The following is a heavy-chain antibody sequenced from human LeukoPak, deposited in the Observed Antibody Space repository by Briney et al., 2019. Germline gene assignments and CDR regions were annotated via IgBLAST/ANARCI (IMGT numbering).Heavy chain of an antibody. CDR2: INHSGST. D-gene: IGHD3-22*01. Sequence: SETLSLTCAVYGGSFSGYYWSWIRQPPGKGLEWIGEINHSGSTNYNPSLKSRVTMSVDTSKNQFSLKLSSVTAADTAVYYCARRRRDNYYDSSGYYYENYFDYWGQGTLVTVSS. CDR1: GGSFSGYY. J-gene: IGHJ4*02. V-gene: IGHV4-34*01. CDR3: ARRRRDNYYDSSGYYYENYFDY.